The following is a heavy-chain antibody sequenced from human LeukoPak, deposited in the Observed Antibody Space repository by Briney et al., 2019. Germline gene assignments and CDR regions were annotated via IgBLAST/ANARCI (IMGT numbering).Heavy chain of an antibody. CDR2: IRSKANSYAT. CDR3: TRPSSRDGSNPFDY. Sequence: GGSLRLSCAASGFTFSGSAMHWVRQASGKGLEWVGRIRSKANSYATAYAASVKGRFTISRDDSKNTAYLQMNSLKTEDTAVYYCTRPSSRDGSNPFDYWGQGTLVTVSS. V-gene: IGHV3-73*01. J-gene: IGHJ4*02. CDR1: GFTFSGSA. D-gene: IGHD5-24*01.